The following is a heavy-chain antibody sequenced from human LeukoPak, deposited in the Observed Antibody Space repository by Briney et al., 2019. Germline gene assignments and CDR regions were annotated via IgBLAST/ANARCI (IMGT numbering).Heavy chain of an antibody. Sequence: SETLSLICTVSGGSISSHYWSWIRQPPGKGLEWIGYIYYSGSTNYNPSLKSRVTISVDTSKNQFSLKLSSVTAADTAVYYCASEFGAAAGTGWFDPWGQGTLVTVSS. J-gene: IGHJ5*02. CDR1: GGSISSHY. CDR3: ASEFGAAAGTGWFDP. V-gene: IGHV4-59*11. CDR2: IYYSGST. D-gene: IGHD6-13*01.